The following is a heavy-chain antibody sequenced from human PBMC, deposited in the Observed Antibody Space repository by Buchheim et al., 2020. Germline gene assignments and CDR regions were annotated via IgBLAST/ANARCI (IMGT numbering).Heavy chain of an antibody. D-gene: IGHD1-26*01. CDR2: IRNSGDTT. CDR3: AKWRVPGRTTGTYFNYFDY. CDR1: GFTFSSYA. Sequence: EVQLVESGGDLVQPGGSLRLSCAASGFTFSSYAMSWVRQTPGKRLEWVSAIRNSGDTTYYADSVKGRFTLSRDNSKNTLYLKMNSLRAEDTALYYCAKWRVPGRTTGTYFNYFDYWGQGTL. V-gene: IGHV3-23*04. J-gene: IGHJ4*02.